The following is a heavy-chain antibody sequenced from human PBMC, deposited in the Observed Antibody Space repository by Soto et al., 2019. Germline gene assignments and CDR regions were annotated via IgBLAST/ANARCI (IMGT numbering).Heavy chain of an antibody. CDR1: GFTFSSYS. J-gene: IGHJ5*02. V-gene: IGHV3-48*02. CDR3: ARELSNYVDNWFDP. CDR2: ISSSSTI. Sequence: EVQLVESGGGLVQPGGSLRLSCAASGFTFSSYSMNWVRQAPGKGLEWVSYISSSSTIYYADSVKGRFTISRDNAKNSLYLQMNSLRDEDTAVYYCARELSNYVDNWFDPWGQGTLVTVSS. D-gene: IGHD4-4*01.